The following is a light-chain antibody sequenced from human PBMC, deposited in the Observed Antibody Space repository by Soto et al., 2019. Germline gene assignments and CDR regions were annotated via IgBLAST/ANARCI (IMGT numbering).Light chain of an antibody. CDR1: HNIERW. Sequence: IQMTQSPSTLSASVGDRVTITCRASHNIERWMAWYQQKRGRAPSLLIFDATTLHSGVPSRFSGGGSGTEFTLTINGLQPDDFATYYCQHYNSYSEAFGQGTKVELK. CDR3: QHYNSYSEA. J-gene: IGKJ1*01. CDR2: DAT. V-gene: IGKV1-5*01.